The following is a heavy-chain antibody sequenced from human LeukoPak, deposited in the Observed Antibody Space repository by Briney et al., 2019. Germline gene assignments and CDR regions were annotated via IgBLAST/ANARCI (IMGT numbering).Heavy chain of an antibody. D-gene: IGHD3-3*01. V-gene: IGHV3-23*01. J-gene: IGHJ4*02. CDR2: ISGSGGST. Sequence: WGSLRLSCAASGFTFSSYAMSWVRQAPGKGLEWVSAISGSGGSTYYADSVKGRFTISRDNFKNTLYLRMNSLRAEDTAVYYCAKPDYDFWSGYSTPFDYWGQGTLVTVSS. CDR3: AKPDYDFWSGYSTPFDY. CDR1: GFTFSSYA.